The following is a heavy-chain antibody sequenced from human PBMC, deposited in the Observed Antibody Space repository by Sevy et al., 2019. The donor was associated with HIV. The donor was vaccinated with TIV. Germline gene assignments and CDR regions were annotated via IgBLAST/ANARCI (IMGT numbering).Heavy chain of an antibody. CDR2: ISWNSGSI. D-gene: IGHD5-12*01. CDR1: GFTFDDYA. J-gene: IGHJ6*02. V-gene: IGHV3-9*01. CDR3: AKDTVGTTPAGYYGMDV. Sequence: GGSLRLSCAASGFTFDDYAMHWVRQAPGKGLEWVSGISWNSGSIGYADSVKGRFTISRDNAKNSLYLQMNSLRADDTAMYYCAKDTVGTTPAGYYGMDVWGQGTWVTVSS.